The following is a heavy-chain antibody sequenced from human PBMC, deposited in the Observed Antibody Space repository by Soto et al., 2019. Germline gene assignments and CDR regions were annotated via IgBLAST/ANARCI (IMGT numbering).Heavy chain of an antibody. Sequence: GASVKVSCKASGYTLTSYYMHWLRQAPGQGLEWMGIINPSGGYPTYAQKFQGRVTMTGDTSTSTVYMELSSLRSEDTAVYYCARGGIQLWFDYWGQGTLVTVSS. V-gene: IGHV1-46*01. CDR2: INPSGGYP. J-gene: IGHJ4*02. D-gene: IGHD5-18*01. CDR1: GYTLTSYY. CDR3: ARGGIQLWFDY.